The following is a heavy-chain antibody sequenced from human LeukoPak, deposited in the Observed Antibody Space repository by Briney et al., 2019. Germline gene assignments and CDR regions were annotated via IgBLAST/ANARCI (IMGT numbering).Heavy chain of an antibody. CDR1: GGSFSGYY. Sequence: PSETLSLTCAVYGGSFSGYYWSWIRQPPGKGLEWIGEINHSGSTNYNPSLKSRVTISVDTSKNQFSLKLSSVTAADTAAYYCARGGSGPVGATTFDYWGQGTLVSVSS. CDR2: INHSGST. CDR3: ARGGSGPVGATTFDY. D-gene: IGHD1-26*01. J-gene: IGHJ4*02. V-gene: IGHV4-34*01.